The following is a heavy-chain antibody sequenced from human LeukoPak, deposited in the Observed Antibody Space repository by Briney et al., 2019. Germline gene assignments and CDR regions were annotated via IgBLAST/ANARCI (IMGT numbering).Heavy chain of an antibody. CDR2: IKQDGSEK. Sequence: GGSLRLSCAASGFTFSSYWMSWVRQAPGKGLEWVANIKQDGSEKYYVDSVKGRFTISRDNAKNSLYLQMNSLRAEDTAASYCARDLSYYYGSGTVDYWGQGTLVTVSS. V-gene: IGHV3-7*01. J-gene: IGHJ4*02. CDR3: ARDLSYYYGSGTVDY. CDR1: GFTFSSYW. D-gene: IGHD3-10*01.